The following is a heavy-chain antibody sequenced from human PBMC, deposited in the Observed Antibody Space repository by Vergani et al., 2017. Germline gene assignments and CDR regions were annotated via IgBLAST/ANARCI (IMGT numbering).Heavy chain of an antibody. Sequence: DVQLLESGGGLVQPGGSLRLSCAASGFTFSSYAMTWVRQAPGKGLEWVSAISGSGDTTYYADSVKGRFTISRDNSKNTLYLQMNSLRAEDTAVYYCARGVGPTVVNGWGSDYFDYWGQGTLVTVSS. J-gene: IGHJ4*02. D-gene: IGHD4-23*01. CDR3: ARGVGPTVVNGWGSDYFDY. V-gene: IGHV3-23*01. CDR1: GFTFSSYA. CDR2: ISGSGDTT.